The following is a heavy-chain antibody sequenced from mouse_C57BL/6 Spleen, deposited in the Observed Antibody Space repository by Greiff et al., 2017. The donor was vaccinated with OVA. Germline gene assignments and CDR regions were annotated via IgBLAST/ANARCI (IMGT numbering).Heavy chain of an antibody. CDR1: GFTFSDYY. J-gene: IGHJ4*01. V-gene: IGHV5-16*01. Sequence: EVKLVESEGGLVQPGSSMKLSCTASGFTFSDYYMAWVRQVPEKGLEWVANINYDGSSTYYLDSLKSRFIISRDNAKNILYLQMSSLKSEDTATYYCARASNYPYAMDYWGQGTSVTVSS. CDR2: INYDGSST. CDR3: ARASNYPYAMDY. D-gene: IGHD2-5*01.